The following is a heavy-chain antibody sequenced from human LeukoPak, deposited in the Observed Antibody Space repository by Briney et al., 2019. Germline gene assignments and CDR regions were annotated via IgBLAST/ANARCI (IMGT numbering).Heavy chain of an antibody. D-gene: IGHD6-13*01. J-gene: IGHJ3*01. CDR1: GFTFSGSA. CDR3: ARLAYSSKGDPYLNL. CDR2: IRSRTYTYAT. V-gene: IGHV3-73*01. Sequence: PGGSLKLSCEASGFTFSGSAIHWVRQPSGKGLQWIGRIRSRTYTYATEYTESVKGRFTISRDDSKNTAYLQMNSLKTEDTAVYYCARLAYSSKGDPYLNLWGQGTSVTVSS.